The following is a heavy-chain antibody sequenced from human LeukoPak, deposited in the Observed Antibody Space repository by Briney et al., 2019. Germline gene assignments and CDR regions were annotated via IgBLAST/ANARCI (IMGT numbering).Heavy chain of an antibody. J-gene: IGHJ4*02. CDR3: ARVSLGGIFDY. CDR1: GGSISSGGYY. Sequence: PSETLSLTCTVSGGSISSGGYYWSWIRQHPGKGLEWIGYIYYSGSTYYNPSLKSRVTISVDTSKNQFSLKLSSVTAADTAVYYCARVSLGGIFDYWGQGTLVTVSS. V-gene: IGHV4-31*03. D-gene: IGHD6-13*01. CDR2: IYYSGST.